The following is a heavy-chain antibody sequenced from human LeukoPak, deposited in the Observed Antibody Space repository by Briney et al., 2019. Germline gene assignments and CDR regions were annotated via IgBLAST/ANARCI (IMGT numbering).Heavy chain of an antibody. D-gene: IGHD4-17*01. J-gene: IGHJ4*02. CDR1: GFTFSSYA. CDR3: AKDRRRRYGDYVTLDY. Sequence: GGSLRLSCAASGFTFSSYAMSWVRQAPGKGLEWVAFIRYDGSNKYYADSVKGRFTISRDNSKNTLYLQMNSLRAEDTAVYYCAKDRRRRYGDYVTLDYWGQGTLVTVSS. CDR2: IRYDGSNK. V-gene: IGHV3-30*02.